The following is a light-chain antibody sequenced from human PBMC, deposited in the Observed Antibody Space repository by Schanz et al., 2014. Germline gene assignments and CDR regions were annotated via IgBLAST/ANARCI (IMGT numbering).Light chain of an antibody. J-gene: IGKJ1*01. V-gene: IGKV1-39*01. CDR3: QKYDRAPWT. CDR2: AAS. CDR1: QRISSY. Sequence: DVQMTQSPSSLSASVGDRVTITCRASQRISSYLNWYQQKPGKAPKFLIYAASNLQSGVPSRFSGSGFGTDFTLTVSSLQPEDVATYYCQKYDRAPWTFGQGTRVEIK.